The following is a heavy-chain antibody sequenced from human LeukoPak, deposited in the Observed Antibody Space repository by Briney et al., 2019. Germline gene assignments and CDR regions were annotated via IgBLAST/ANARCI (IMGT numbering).Heavy chain of an antibody. Sequence: SVKVSCKASGGTFSSYAISWVRQAPGQGLEWMGRIIPILGIANYAQKFQGRVTITADKSTSTAYMELSSLRSEDTAVYYCAREGIAAAGRPFDYWGQGTLVTVSS. CDR3: AREGIAAAGRPFDY. J-gene: IGHJ4*02. D-gene: IGHD6-13*01. V-gene: IGHV1-69*04. CDR1: GGTFSSYA. CDR2: IIPILGIA.